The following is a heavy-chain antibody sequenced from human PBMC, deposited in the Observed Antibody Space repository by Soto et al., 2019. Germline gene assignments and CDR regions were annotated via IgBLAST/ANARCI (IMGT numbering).Heavy chain of an antibody. J-gene: IGHJ6*02. V-gene: IGHV3-48*02. CDR2: ISSSSSTI. CDR1: GFTFSSYS. CDR3: ARDLRVPAAMGDNYYYYYGMDV. D-gene: IGHD2-2*01. Sequence: VQLVESGGGLVQPGGSLRLSCAASGFTFSSYSMNWVRQAPGKGLEWVSYISSSSSTIYYADSVKGRFTISRDNAENSLYLQMNSLRDEDTAVYYCARDLRVPAAMGDNYYYYYGMDVWGQGTTVTVSS.